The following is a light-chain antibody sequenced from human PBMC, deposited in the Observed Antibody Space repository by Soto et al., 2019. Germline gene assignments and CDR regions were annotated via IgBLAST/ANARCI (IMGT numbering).Light chain of an antibody. CDR3: VLYLGSGISV. CDR1: SGSVSGTHY. CDR2: VTN. Sequence: QTMVTQETSVSVSPGGTVTLTCGLRSGSVSGTHYPSWYQQTPGQAPRTLIYVTNSRSSGVPDRFSGSMLGNKAALTITGAQAEDEADYYCVLYLGSGISVFGGGTKLTVL. V-gene: IGLV8-61*01. J-gene: IGLJ2*01.